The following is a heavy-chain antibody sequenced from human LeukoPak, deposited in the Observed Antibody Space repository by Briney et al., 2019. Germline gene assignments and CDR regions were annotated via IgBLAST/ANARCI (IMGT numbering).Heavy chain of an antibody. Sequence: ASVKVSCKASGYTFTGYYIHWVRQAPGQGLEWMGRINPKSGDTNYPQKFQGRVTMTRDTSISTAYMELSSLRSDDTAVYYCASRPAGPDYDILTGYYGGGYFDYWGQGTLVTVSS. CDR3: ASRPAGPDYDILTGYYGGGYFDY. CDR1: GYTFTGYY. D-gene: IGHD3-9*01. J-gene: IGHJ4*02. CDR2: INPKSGDT. V-gene: IGHV1-2*06.